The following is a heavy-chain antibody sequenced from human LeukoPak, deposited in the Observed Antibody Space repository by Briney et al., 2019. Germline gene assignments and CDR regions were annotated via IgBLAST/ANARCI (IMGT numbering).Heavy chain of an antibody. CDR2: IYHSGRT. D-gene: IGHD5-18*01. J-gene: IGHJ4*02. V-gene: IGHV4-59*12. Sequence: TSETLSLTCTVSGGSISSNYWSWIRQPPGKGLEWIGYIYHSGRTFYNPSLKSRVTISVDTSKNQISLEVTSVTAADTAVYYCARDGGYGHYDYWGRGTLVTVSS. CDR3: ARDGGYGHYDY. CDR1: GGSISSNY.